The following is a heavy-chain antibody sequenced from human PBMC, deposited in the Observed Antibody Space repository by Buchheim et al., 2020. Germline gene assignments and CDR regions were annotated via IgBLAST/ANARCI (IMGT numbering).Heavy chain of an antibody. CDR1: GFIFSNYA. Sequence: EVQLLESGGGLVQPGGSLRLSCAASGFIFSNYAMSWVRQAPGKVLEWVSAITGTSDFTFYAHYVRGRFTISRDNSKNTLYLQMNSLRAEDTALYYCAKYETIDGGKYFGDVWGQGT. CDR3: AKYETIDGGKYFGDV. J-gene: IGHJ3*01. D-gene: IGHD2/OR15-2a*01. V-gene: IGHV3-23*01. CDR2: ITGTSDFT.